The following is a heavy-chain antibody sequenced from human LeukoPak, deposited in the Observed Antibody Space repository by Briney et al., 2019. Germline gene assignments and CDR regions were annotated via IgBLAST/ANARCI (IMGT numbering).Heavy chain of an antibody. D-gene: IGHD5-18*01. V-gene: IGHV3-23*01. Sequence: PGGSLRLSCAASGFPFTSYAMSWVRQAPGKGLEWVSAISGSGGSTYYADSVKGRFTISRDNSKNTLYLQMNSLRAEDTAVYYCAKEGGRGYSDSYAFDTWGQGTMVTVSS. CDR3: AKEGGRGYSDSYAFDT. CDR2: ISGSGGST. CDR1: GFPFTSYA. J-gene: IGHJ3*02.